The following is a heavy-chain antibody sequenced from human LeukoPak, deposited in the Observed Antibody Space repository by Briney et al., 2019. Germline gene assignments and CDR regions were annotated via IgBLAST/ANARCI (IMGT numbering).Heavy chain of an antibody. CDR3: ARYYYDSSGYLVYNWFDP. D-gene: IGHD3-22*01. J-gene: IGHJ5*02. CDR1: GYTFTSYD. Sequence: ASVKVSCKASGYTFTSYDINWVRQATGQGLEWMGWMNPISGNTGHAQKFQGRVTMTRDTSISTAYMELSRLRSDDTAVYYCARYYYDSSGYLVYNWFDPWGQGTLVTVSS. CDR2: MNPISGNT. V-gene: IGHV1-8*01.